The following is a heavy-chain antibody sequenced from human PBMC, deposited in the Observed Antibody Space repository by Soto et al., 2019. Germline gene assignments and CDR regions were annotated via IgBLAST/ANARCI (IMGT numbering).Heavy chain of an antibody. CDR3: ARGGDRITIFGVVITPYYGMDV. CDR1: GGTFSSYA. CDR2: IIPIFGTA. D-gene: IGHD3-3*01. V-gene: IGHV1-69*01. J-gene: IGHJ6*02. Sequence: QVQLVQSGAEVKKPGSSVKVSCKASGGTFSSYAISWVRQAPGQGLEWMGGIIPIFGTANYAQKFQGRVTITADQSTSTAYMELSSLRSEDTAVYYCARGGDRITIFGVVITPYYGMDVWGQGTTVTVSS.